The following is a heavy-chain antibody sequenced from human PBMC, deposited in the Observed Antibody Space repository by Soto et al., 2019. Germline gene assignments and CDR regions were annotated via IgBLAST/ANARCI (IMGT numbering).Heavy chain of an antibody. V-gene: IGHV1-2*02. J-gene: IGHJ5*02. CDR2: VSPKSGGT. CDR3: AREISGGGTLNWFDP. CDR1: GYNFSDYY. D-gene: IGHD2-8*02. Sequence: AAVKVSCKASGYNFSDYYIHWVRQAPGQGLEWLGWVSPKSGGTNYAQKFKGRVTMTRDTSSNTVYMDLSGLKSDDTAVFYCAREISGGGTLNWFDPWGQGTLVTVSS.